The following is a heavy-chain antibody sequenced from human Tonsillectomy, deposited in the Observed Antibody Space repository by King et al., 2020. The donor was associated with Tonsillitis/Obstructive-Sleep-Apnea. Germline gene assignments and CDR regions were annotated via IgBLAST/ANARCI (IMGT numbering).Heavy chain of an antibody. V-gene: IGHV2-5*02. CDR3: AHRLGFYGSGSYYPYDY. CDR1: GFSLSTSGVG. D-gene: IGHD3-10*01. CDR2: IYWDDDK. Sequence: TLKESGPTLVKPPQTLTLTCTFSGFSLSTSGVGVGWIRQPPGQALEWLALIYWDDDKRYSPSLKSRLTITKDTSKNQVVLTMTNMDPVDTATYYCAHRLGFYGSGSYYPYDYWGQGTLVTVSS. J-gene: IGHJ4*02.